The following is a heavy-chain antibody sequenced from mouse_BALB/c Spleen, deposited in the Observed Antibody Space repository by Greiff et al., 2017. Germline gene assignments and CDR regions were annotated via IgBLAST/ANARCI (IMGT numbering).Heavy chain of an antibody. D-gene: IGHD2-4*01. J-gene: IGHJ4*01. Sequence: EVQVVESGGGLVKPGGSLKLSCAASGFTFSSYAMSWVRQTPEKRLEWVASISSGGSTYYPDSVKGRFTISRDNARNILYLQMSSLRSEDTAMYYCARGGITGYAMDYWGQGTSVTVSS. CDR1: GFTFSSYA. CDR2: ISSGGST. CDR3: ARGGITGYAMDY. V-gene: IGHV5-6-5*01.